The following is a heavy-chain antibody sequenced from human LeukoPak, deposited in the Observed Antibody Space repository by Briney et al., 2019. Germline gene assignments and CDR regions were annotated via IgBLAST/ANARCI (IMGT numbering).Heavy chain of an antibody. D-gene: IGHD3-3*02. J-gene: IGHJ4*02. CDR2: INSDGSST. CDR3: ARVPVSRAIDY. Sequence: GGSLRLSCAASGFTFSSYWMHWVRQAPGKGLVWASRINSDGSSTSYADSVKGRFTISRDNAKNTLCLQMNSLRAEDTAVYYCARVPVSRAIDYWGQGTLVTVSS. CDR1: GFTFSSYW. V-gene: IGHV3-74*01.